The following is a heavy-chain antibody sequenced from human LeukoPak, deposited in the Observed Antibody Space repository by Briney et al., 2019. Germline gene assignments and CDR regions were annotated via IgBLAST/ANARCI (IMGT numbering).Heavy chain of an antibody. Sequence: GASVKVSCKASGYTFTGYYMYWVRQAPGQGLEWMGWINPNSGGTNYAQKFQGRVTMTTDTSISTAYMELSRLRSDDTAVYYCARVWWGGYQKTPTNWFDPWGQRTLVTVSS. CDR1: GYTFTGYY. CDR2: INPNSGGT. CDR3: ARVWWGGYQKTPTNWFDP. V-gene: IGHV1-2*02. D-gene: IGHD3-3*01. J-gene: IGHJ5*02.